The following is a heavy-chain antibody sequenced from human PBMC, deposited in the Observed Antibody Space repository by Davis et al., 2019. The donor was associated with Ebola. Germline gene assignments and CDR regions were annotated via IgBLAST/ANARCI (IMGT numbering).Heavy chain of an antibody. V-gene: IGHV4-61*05. D-gene: IGHD2-15*01. CDR2: IYDTGYT. Sequence: MPSETLSLTCTVSGGSISSSSYYWTWIRQPPGKGLEWTGYIYDTGYTTYSPSLKSRVTLSVDTSKNQFSLKLSSVTAADTAVYYCARGRFVVVVGWFDPWGQGTLVTVSS. J-gene: IGHJ5*02. CDR1: GGSISSSSYY. CDR3: ARGRFVVVVGWFDP.